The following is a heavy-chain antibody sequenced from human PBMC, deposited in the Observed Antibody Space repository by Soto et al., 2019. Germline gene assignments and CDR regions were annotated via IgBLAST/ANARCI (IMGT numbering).Heavy chain of an antibody. J-gene: IGHJ3*02. Sequence: EVQLLESGGGLVQPGGSLRLSCAASGFTFSSYAMSWVRQAPGKGLEWVSAISGSGGSTYYADSVKGRFTISRDNSKNTLYLKMNSLRAEDTAVYYCAKDNPGGYYYDSSGSDAFDIWGQGTMVTVSS. CDR1: GFTFSSYA. CDR3: AKDNPGGYYYDSSGSDAFDI. V-gene: IGHV3-23*01. CDR2: ISGSGGST. D-gene: IGHD3-22*01.